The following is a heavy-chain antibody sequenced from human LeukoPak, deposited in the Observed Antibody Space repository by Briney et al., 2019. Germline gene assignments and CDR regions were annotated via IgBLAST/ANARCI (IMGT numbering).Heavy chain of an antibody. CDR2: ISDSGGRT. V-gene: IGHV3-23*01. D-gene: IGHD3-10*01. CDR3: AKHYGSGTYYNYFTY. J-gene: IGHJ4*02. CDR1: GFTFSSYA. Sequence: GGSLRLSCAASGFTFSSYALSWVRQAPGRGLEWVSAISDSGGRTYYADFVKGRFTISRDNSENTLFLQMSSLRAEDTATYYCAKHYGSGTYYNYFTYCGQGTLVSVSS.